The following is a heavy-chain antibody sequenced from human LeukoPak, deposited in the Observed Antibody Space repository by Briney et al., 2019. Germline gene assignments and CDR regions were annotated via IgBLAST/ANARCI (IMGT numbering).Heavy chain of an antibody. Sequence: ASVKVSCKASGYTFTSYGISWVRQAPGQGLEWMGWTSAYNGNTNYAQKLQGRVTMTTDTSTSSAYMELRSLRSDDTAVYYCARARSQLWFGESPFDYWGQGTLVTVSS. J-gene: IGHJ4*02. D-gene: IGHD3-10*01. CDR2: TSAYNGNT. V-gene: IGHV1-18*01. CDR3: ARARSQLWFGESPFDY. CDR1: GYTFTSYG.